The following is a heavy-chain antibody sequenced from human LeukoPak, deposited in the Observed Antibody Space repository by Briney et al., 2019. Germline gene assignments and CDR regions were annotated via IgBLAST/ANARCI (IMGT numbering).Heavy chain of an antibody. CDR3: AKGDGTTLMDAFDI. V-gene: IGHV3-23*01. J-gene: IGHJ3*02. CDR2: ISGSGGST. CDR1: GFTFAGYT. D-gene: IGHD4-4*01. Sequence: PGGSLRLSCAASGFTFAGYTMSWVRQAPGKGLEWVSRISGSGGSTYYADSVKGRFTISRDNSKNTLYLQMNSLRAADTGLYYCAKGDGTTLMDAFDIWGQGTKVTVSS.